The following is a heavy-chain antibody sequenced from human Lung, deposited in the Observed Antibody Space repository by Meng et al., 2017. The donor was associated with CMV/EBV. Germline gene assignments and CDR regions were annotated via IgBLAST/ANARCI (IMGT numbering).Heavy chain of an antibody. CDR1: GFLLSATGMR. CDR3: ARIDFWSGIDVCDI. CDR2: IDWDDDK. J-gene: IGHJ3*02. V-gene: IGHV2-70D*14. D-gene: IGHD3-3*01. Sequence: SGXXLVXPTQTLTLTCSFSGFLLSATGMRVSWIRQPPGGALEWLARIDWDDDKFYSPSLKTRLSISKDTSKNQVVLRMTNMDPVDTATYYCARIDFWSGIDVCDIWXKGIXVTVSS.